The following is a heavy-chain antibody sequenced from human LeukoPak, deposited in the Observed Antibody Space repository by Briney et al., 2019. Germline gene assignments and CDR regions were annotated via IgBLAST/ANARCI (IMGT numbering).Heavy chain of an antibody. J-gene: IGHJ4*02. CDR2: MNPNSGNT. CDR1: GYTFTSYG. D-gene: IGHD1-26*01. Sequence: GASVKVSCKASGYTFTSYGISWVRQATGQGLEWMGWMNPNSGNTGYAQKFQGRVTITRNTSISTAYMELSSLRSEDTAVYYCARGRRYSGTDYWGQGTLVTVSS. V-gene: IGHV1-8*03. CDR3: ARGRRYSGTDY.